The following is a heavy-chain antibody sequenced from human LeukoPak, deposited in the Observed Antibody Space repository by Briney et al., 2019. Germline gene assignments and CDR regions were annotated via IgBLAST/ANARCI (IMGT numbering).Heavy chain of an antibody. CDR3: AKFDSSGYCLGY. J-gene: IGHJ4*02. CDR1: GFTFSSHG. V-gene: IGHV3-23*01. Sequence: PGGSLRLSCAASGFTFSSHGMTWVRQAPGKGLEWVSTIRGGGGATFYADSVKGRFTISRDNSVNTLFLQMNSLRAEDTAVYYCAKFDSSGYCLGYWGQGILVIASS. D-gene: IGHD3-22*01. CDR2: IRGGGGAT.